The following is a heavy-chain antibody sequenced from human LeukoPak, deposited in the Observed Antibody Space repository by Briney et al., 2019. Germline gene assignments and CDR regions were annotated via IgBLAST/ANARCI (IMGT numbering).Heavy chain of an antibody. CDR2: IKQDGSET. D-gene: IGHD1-26*01. V-gene: IGHV3-7*01. J-gene: IGHJ4*02. Sequence: PGGSLRLSCAASGFTFSSYWMSWVRQAPGKGLEWVANIKQDGSETNYVDSVKGRFTISRDNAENSLSLQMNSLRAEDTAVYYCVSQIVGAAIDYWGQGTLVTVSS. CDR3: VSQIVGAAIDY. CDR1: GFTFSSYW.